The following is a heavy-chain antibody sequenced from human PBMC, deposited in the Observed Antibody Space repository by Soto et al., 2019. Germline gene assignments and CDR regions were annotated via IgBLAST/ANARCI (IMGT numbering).Heavy chain of an antibody. J-gene: IGHJ5*02. CDR3: AKGRGFYSDNYFDP. D-gene: IGHD3-22*01. Sequence: QVQLLESGPGLVKPSETLSLTCSVSLDSISNSYWTWIRQPAGKGLEWIGHIYSSGNANYNPSLNSRVTMPLDTSKNQFSLSLKSVTAADTAIYYCAKGRGFYSDNYFDPWGQGTQVTVSS. CDR1: LDSISNSY. CDR2: IYSSGNA. V-gene: IGHV4-4*07.